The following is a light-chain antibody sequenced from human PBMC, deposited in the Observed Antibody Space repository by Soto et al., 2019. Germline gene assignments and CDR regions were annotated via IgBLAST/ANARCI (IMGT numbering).Light chain of an antibody. CDR1: NFDVEDRY. CDR3: SSYTSSSTLV. J-gene: IGLJ1*01. CDR2: AVN. Sequence: QSALTQPPSASGSPGQSVTISCSGINFDVEDRYISWYQQRPGQAPKLMIYAVNQRPSGVPDRFSGSRSGNTASLIVSGLQTEDEGAYYCSSYTSSSTLVFGTGTKLTVL. V-gene: IGLV2-8*01.